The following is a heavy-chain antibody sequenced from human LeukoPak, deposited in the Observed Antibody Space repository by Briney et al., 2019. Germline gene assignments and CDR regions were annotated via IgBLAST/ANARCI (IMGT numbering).Heavy chain of an antibody. J-gene: IGHJ4*02. CDR2: ISAYNGNT. V-gene: IGHV1-18*01. CDR1: GYTFTSYG. Sequence: ASVKVSCKASGYTFTSYGISWVRQAPGQGLEWMGWISAYNGNTNYAQKFQGRVTITADESTSTAYMELSSLRSEDTAMYYCATKTYCSSNSCYVPLDYWGQGTLVTVSS. CDR3: ATKTYCSSNSCYVPLDY. D-gene: IGHD2-2*01.